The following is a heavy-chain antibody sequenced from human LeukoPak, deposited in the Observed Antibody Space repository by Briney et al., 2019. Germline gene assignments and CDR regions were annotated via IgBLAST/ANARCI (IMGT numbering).Heavy chain of an antibody. Sequence: NPSETLSLTCTVCGGSISSYYWSWIRQPQGKGLEWIGYIYYSGSTNYNPSLKSRVTISVDTSKNQFSLKLSSVTAADTAVYYCARARVKVKMATFKEYYFDYWGQGTLVTVSS. CDR3: ARARVKVKMATFKEYYFDY. D-gene: IGHD5-24*01. CDR1: GGSISSYY. CDR2: IYYSGST. J-gene: IGHJ4*02. V-gene: IGHV4-59*12.